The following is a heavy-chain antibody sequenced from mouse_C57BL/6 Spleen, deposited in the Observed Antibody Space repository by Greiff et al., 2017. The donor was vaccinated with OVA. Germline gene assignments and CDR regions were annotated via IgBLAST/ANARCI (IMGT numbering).Heavy chain of an antibody. V-gene: IGHV1-26*01. CDR1: GYTFTDYY. D-gene: IGHD1-1*01. Sequence: EVQLQQSGPELVKPGASVKISCKASGYTFTDYYMNWVKQSHGKSLEWIGDINPNNGGTSYNQKFKGKATLTVDKSSSTAYMELRSLTSEDSAVYYCAAGGYYGSSYVFDYWGQGTTLTVSS. CDR2: INPNNGGT. CDR3: AAGGYYGSSYVFDY. J-gene: IGHJ2*01.